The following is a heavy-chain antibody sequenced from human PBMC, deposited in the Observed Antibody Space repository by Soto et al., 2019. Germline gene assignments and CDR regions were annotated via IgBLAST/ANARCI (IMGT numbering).Heavy chain of an antibody. V-gene: IGHV4-59*01. CDR1: GDSISSYS. D-gene: IGHD6-25*01. CDR3: IRGKRRRSPEI. J-gene: IGHJ4*02. CDR2: IHYSGST. Sequence: SETLSLTCGVSGDSISSYSWSWIRQSPGKGLEWIGYIHYSGSTDYNPSLRSRVTISIGSSKSQFSLKLSSVTAAGTAVYYCIRGKRRRSPEIRGRGTLVTVSS.